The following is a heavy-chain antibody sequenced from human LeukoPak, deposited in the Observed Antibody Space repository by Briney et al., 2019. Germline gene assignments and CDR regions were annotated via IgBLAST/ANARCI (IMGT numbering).Heavy chain of an antibody. CDR2: ISYDGSNK. V-gene: IGHV3-30-3*01. Sequence: GRSLRLSCAASGFTFSSYAMHWVRQAPGKGLEWVAVISYDGSNKYYADSVKGRFTISRDNSKNTLYLQMNSLRAEDTAVYYCARDLYCSSTSCFFYYYYYGMDVWGQGTTVTVSS. D-gene: IGHD2-2*01. CDR3: ARDLYCSSTSCFFYYYYYGMDV. CDR1: GFTFSSYA. J-gene: IGHJ6*02.